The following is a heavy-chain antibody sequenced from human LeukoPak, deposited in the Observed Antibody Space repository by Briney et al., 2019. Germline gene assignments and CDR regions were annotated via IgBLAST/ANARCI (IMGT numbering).Heavy chain of an antibody. CDR2: ISGSGGST. J-gene: IGHJ4*02. Sequence: PGGSLRLPCAASGFTFSSYAMSWVRQAPGKGLEWVSAISGSGGSTYYADSVKGRFTISRDNSKNTLYLQMNSLRAEDTAVYYCAKIRGPRVGYFDYWGQGTLVTVSS. CDR3: AKIRGPRVGYFDY. CDR1: GFTFSSYA. V-gene: IGHV3-23*01.